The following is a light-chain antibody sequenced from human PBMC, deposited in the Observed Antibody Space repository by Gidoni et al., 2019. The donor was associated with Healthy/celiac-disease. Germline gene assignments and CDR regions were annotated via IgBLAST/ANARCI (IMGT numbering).Light chain of an antibody. CDR3: QQYYSTRT. J-gene: IGKJ1*01. Sequence: VMTQSPDSLAVSLGERATSHCKSSQSVLYSSNNKNYLAWYQQKPGQPPKLLIYWASTRESGVPDRFSGSGSGTDFTLTISSLQAEDVAVYYCQQYYSTRTFGQGTKVEIK. CDR2: WAS. CDR1: QSVLYSSNNKNY. V-gene: IGKV4-1*01.